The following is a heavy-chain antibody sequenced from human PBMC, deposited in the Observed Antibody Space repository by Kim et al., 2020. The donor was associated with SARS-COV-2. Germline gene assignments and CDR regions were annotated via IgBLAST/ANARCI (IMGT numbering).Heavy chain of an antibody. D-gene: IGHD3-9*01. CDR3: ARDRYDILTGSNDAFDI. Sequence: GGSLRLSCAASGFTFSSYSMNWVRQAPGKGLEWVSSISSSSSYIYYADSVKGRFTISRDNAKNSLYLQMNSLRAEDTAVYYCARDRYDILTGSNDAFDIWGQGTMVTVSS. J-gene: IGHJ3*02. CDR2: ISSSSSYI. CDR1: GFTFSSYS. V-gene: IGHV3-21*01.